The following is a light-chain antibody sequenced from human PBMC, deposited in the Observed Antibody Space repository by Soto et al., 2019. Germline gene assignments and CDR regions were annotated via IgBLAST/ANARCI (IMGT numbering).Light chain of an antibody. J-gene: IGKJ1*01. CDR3: QQCGSSPWT. V-gene: IGKV3-20*01. Sequence: EIVLTQSPGTLSLSPGERATLSCRASQSVSSYYLAWYQQKPGQAPRLLICAASSRATGIPGMFSGGGSGTIFTLTISRLEPEDFAVYCWQQCGSSPWTFGQGTKVDIK. CDR1: QSVSSYY. CDR2: AAS.